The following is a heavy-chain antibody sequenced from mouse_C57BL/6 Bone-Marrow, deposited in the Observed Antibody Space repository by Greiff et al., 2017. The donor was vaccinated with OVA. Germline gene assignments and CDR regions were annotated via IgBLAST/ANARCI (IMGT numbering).Heavy chain of an antibody. D-gene: IGHD2-4*01. J-gene: IGHJ2*01. CDR3: AREGIYYDYDGGAAYFDY. V-gene: IGHV1-53*01. Sequence: QVQLQQPGTELVKPGASVKLSCKASGYTFTSYWMHWVKQRPGQGLEWIGNINPSNGGTNYNEKFKSKATLTVDKSSSTAYMQLSSLTSEDSAVYYCAREGIYYDYDGGAAYFDYWGQGTTLTVSS. CDR1: GYTFTSYW. CDR2: INPSNGGT.